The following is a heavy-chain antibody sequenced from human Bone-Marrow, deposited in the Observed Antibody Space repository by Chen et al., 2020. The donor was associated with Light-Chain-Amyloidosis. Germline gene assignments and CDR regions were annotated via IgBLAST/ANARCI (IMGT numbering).Heavy chain of an antibody. CDR1: GYTFTGYY. CDR2: INPNSGGT. V-gene: IGHV1-2*02. Sequence: QVQLVQSGAEVKKPGASVKVSCKASGYTFTGYYMHWVRQAHGQGLEWMGWINPNSGGTNYAQKFQGRVTMTRDTSISTAYMELSRLRSDDTAVYYCARDFDCGGDCYRPAFDIWGQGTMVTVSS. CDR3: ARDFDCGGDCYRPAFDI. D-gene: IGHD2-21*02. J-gene: IGHJ3*02.